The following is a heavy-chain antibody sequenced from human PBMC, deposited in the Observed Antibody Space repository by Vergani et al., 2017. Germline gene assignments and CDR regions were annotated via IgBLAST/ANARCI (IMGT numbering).Heavy chain of an antibody. J-gene: IGHJ4*02. D-gene: IGHD6-13*01. V-gene: IGHV3-53*02. CDR2: IYSGGST. Sequence: EVQLVETGGGLIQPGGSLRLSCAASGFTVSSNYMSWVRQAPGKGLEWVSVIYSGGSTYYADSVKGRFTISRDNSKNTLYLQMNSLRAEDTAVYYCAKELAAAGPVLDYWGQGTLVTVSS. CDR3: AKELAAAGPVLDY. CDR1: GFTVSSNY.